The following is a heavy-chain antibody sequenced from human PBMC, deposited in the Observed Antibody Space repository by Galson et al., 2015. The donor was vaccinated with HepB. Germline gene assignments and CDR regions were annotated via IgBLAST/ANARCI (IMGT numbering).Heavy chain of an antibody. Sequence: SLRLSCAASGFVFSTYSMYWVRQAPGKGLEWNSYINGGRNIIYYADSVKGRFTISRDNVKNSLSLQMSSLRAEDTAVYYCAKPHRLIAAAAAYYFDYWGQGTLVTVSS. V-gene: IGHV3-48*01. CDR2: INGGRNII. J-gene: IGHJ4*02. CDR3: AKPHRLIAAAAAYYFDY. CDR1: GFVFSTYS. D-gene: IGHD6-13*01.